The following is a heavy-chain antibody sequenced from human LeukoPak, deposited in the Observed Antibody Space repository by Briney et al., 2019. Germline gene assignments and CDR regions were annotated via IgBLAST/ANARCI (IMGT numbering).Heavy chain of an antibody. V-gene: IGHV3-23*01. CDR2: ISGSGGST. Sequence: GGSLRLSCAASGFTFSSYAMSWVRQAPGKGLEWVSAISGSGGSTYYADSVKGRFTISRDNSKNTLYLQMNSLRAEDTAVYYCAKDLRVVVAAANSGEFDYWGQGTLVTVSS. D-gene: IGHD2-15*01. J-gene: IGHJ4*02. CDR3: AKDLRVVVAAANSGEFDY. CDR1: GFTFSSYA.